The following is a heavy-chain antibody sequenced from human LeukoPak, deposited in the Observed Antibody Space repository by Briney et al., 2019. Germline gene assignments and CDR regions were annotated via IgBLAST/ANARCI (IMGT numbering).Heavy chain of an antibody. CDR3: ASLYGFDY. D-gene: IGHD2-8*01. CDR2: ISWNSGSI. J-gene: IGHJ4*02. V-gene: IGHV3-9*01. CDR1: GFTFDDYA. Sequence: AGGSQRLSCAASGFTFDDYAMHWVRQAPGKGLEWVSGISWNSGSIGYADSVKGRFTISRDNAKNSLYLQMNSLRAEDTAVYYCASLYGFDYWGQGALVTVSS.